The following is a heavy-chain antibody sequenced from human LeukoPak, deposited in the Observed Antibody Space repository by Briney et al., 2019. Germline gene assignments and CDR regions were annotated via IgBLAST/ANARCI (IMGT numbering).Heavy chain of an antibody. D-gene: IGHD5-24*01. CDR2: INHSGST. V-gene: IGHV4-34*01. CDR1: GGSFSGYY. Sequence: KPSETLSLTCAVYGGSFSGYYWSWIRQPPGKGLEWIGEINHSGSTNYNPSLKSRVTISVDTSKNQFSLKLSSVTAADTAVYYCAGRDGYTGYWGQGTLVTVSS. CDR3: AGRDGYTGY. J-gene: IGHJ4*02.